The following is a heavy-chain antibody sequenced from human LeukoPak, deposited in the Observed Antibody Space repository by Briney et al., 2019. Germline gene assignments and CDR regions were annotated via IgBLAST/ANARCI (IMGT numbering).Heavy chain of an antibody. CDR1: GYTFTSYY. J-gene: IGHJ4*02. CDR2: INPGGGST. CDR3: ARGRDSSGYEGGLDY. D-gene: IGHD3-22*01. V-gene: IGHV1-46*01. Sequence: ASVKVSCKASGYTFTSYYMHWVRQAPGQGLEWMGIINPGGGSTSCAQKFQGRVTMTRDTSTSTVYMELSSLRSEDTAVYYCARGRDSSGYEGGLDYWGQGTLVTVSS.